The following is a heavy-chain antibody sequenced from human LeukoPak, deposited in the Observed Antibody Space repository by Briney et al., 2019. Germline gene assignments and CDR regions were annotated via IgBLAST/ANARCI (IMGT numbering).Heavy chain of an antibody. Sequence: GGSLRLSSTASGFTASSKYMSWVRQASGKGLEWVSFIRSDATTAYADSVQGRFTISRDDSKNILYLQMSSRRVEDTAVYYCARRRGGYGEGEFDYWGQGTLVTVSS. CDR3: ARRRGGYGEGEFDY. J-gene: IGHJ4*02. CDR2: IRSDATT. D-gene: IGHD4-17*01. V-gene: IGHV3-66*04. CDR1: GFTASSKY.